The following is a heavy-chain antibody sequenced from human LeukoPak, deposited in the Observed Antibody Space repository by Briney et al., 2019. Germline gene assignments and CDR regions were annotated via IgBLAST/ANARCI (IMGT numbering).Heavy chain of an antibody. CDR3: AKDGTASTLAEYFQH. V-gene: IGHV3-30*18. Sequence: PGGSLRLSCAASGFTFSSYGMHWVRQAPGKGLEWVAVISYDGSNKYYADSVKGRFTISRDNSKNTLYLQMNSLRAGDTAVYYCAKDGTASTLAEYFQHWGQGTLVTVSS. D-gene: IGHD6-13*01. CDR1: GFTFSSYG. CDR2: ISYDGSNK. J-gene: IGHJ1*01.